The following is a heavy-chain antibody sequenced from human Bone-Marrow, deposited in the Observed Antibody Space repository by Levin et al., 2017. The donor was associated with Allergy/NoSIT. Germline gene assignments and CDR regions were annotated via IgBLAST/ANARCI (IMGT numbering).Heavy chain of an antibody. CDR1: GDSISSSSFY. V-gene: IGHV4-39*01. CDR2: IFYSGST. CDR3: ARRRSYFYYMDV. J-gene: IGHJ6*03. Sequence: SETLSLTCTVSGDSISSSSFYWGWIRQPPGTGLEWIGTIFYSGSTNYNPSLKSRVTISVDTSKNQFSLQMRSVNATDTAVYFCARRRSYFYYMDVWGKGTTVTVSS.